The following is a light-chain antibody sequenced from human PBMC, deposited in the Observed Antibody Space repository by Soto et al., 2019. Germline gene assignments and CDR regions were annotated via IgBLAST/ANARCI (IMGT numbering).Light chain of an antibody. J-gene: IGKJ1*01. CDR3: MQVLQIPRT. CDR1: QSLLHSYGYNC. Sequence: DIVMTQSPLSLPVIPGEPASISCRSSQSLLHSYGYNCLDWYLQKPGQSPQLLIYLGSNRASGVPDRFSDSGSGTDFTLKISRVEAEDVGVYYCMQVLQIPRTFGQGTKVEIK. V-gene: IGKV2-28*01. CDR2: LGS.